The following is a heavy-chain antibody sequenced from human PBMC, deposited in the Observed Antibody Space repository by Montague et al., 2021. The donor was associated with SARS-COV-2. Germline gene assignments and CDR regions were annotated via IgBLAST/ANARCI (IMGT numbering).Heavy chain of an antibody. CDR1: GFTFGDYA. CDR3: AKALYSGGFFFDIGSDF. J-gene: IGHJ4*02. Sequence: SLRLSCAASGFTFGDYATNWVRQAPGKGLEWVASISGDGATAYYAESVLGRFAISRDNSKNTVLLKMDSLRVKDAAVYYCAKALYSGGFFFDIGSDFRGQGTLVTVSS. V-gene: IGHV3-23*01. CDR2: ISGDGATA. D-gene: IGHD6-19*01.